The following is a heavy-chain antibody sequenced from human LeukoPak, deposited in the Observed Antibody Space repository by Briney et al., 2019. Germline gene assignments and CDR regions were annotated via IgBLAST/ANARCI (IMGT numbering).Heavy chain of an antibody. Sequence: GGSLRLSCAASGFTFSSYSMNWVRQAPGKGLEWVSYISSSSSTIYYADSVKGRFTISRDNAKNSLYLQMNSLRAEDTAVYYCARGRPNYGDYAPFDYWGQGTLVTVSS. CDR3: ARGRPNYGDYAPFDY. CDR2: ISSSSSTI. V-gene: IGHV3-48*01. J-gene: IGHJ4*02. D-gene: IGHD4-17*01. CDR1: GFTFSSYS.